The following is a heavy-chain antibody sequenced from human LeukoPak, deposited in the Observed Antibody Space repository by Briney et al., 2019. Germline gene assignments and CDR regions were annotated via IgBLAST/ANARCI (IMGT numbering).Heavy chain of an antibody. CDR2: ISGSGGTT. D-gene: IGHD3-16*01. CDR3: AKTYTRNYYYGMDV. Sequence: GGSLTLSCAASGLTFSSFAMSWVRQAPGKGLEWVAVISGSGGTTYYADAVKGRYTISRDNSKNTLYLQMNTLRAENTAVYYCAKTYTRNYYYGMDVWGQGTSVTVS. J-gene: IGHJ6*02. V-gene: IGHV3-23*01. CDR1: GLTFSSFA.